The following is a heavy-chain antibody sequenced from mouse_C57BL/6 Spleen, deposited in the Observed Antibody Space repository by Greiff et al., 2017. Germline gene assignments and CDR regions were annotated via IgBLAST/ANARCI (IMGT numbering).Heavy chain of an antibody. J-gene: IGHJ3*01. V-gene: IGHV1-64*01. CDR2: IHPNSGST. CDR3: AREVYDGYLFAY. Sequence: VQLKQPGAELVKPGASVKLSCKASGYTFTSYWMHWVKQRPGQGLEWIGMIHPNSGSTNYNEKFKSKATLTVDKSSSTAYMQLSSLTSEDSAVYYCAREVYDGYLFAYWGQGTLVTVSA. CDR1: GYTFTSYW. D-gene: IGHD2-3*01.